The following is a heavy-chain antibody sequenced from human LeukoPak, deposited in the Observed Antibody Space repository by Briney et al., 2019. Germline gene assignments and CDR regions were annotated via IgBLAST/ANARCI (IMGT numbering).Heavy chain of an antibody. CDR2: IYGSGSKT. CDR3: AKDRVPDNGWSLDI. CDR1: GFVFSTYS. Sequence: GGSLRLSCVASGFVFSTYSISWVRQAPGKGLEWVSSIYGSGSKTFYADSVKGRFTISRDSSMTTVFLQMNGLRAEDTALYYCAKDRVPDNGWSLDIWGQGTMVTVSA. J-gene: IGHJ3*02. V-gene: IGHV3-23*01. D-gene: IGHD3-3*01.